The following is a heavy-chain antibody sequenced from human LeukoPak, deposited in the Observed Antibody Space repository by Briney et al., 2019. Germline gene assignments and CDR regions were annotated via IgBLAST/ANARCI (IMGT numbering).Heavy chain of an antibody. CDR1: GFTFSSYD. D-gene: IGHD2-21*02. V-gene: IGHV3-30*02. J-gene: IGHJ4*02. Sequence: GGSLRLSCAVSGFTFSSYDMHWVRQAPGKGLEWVAFIRYDASDKLHADSVKGRFTISRDNSKNTLYLQMNSLRAEDTAVYYCASDRTITSRWAGSVVTAILDYWGQGTLVTVSS. CDR2: IRYDASDK. CDR3: ASDRTITSRWAGSVVTAILDY.